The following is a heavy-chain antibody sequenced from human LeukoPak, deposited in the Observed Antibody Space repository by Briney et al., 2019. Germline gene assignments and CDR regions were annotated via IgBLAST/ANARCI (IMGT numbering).Heavy chain of an antibody. D-gene: IGHD3-22*01. J-gene: IGHJ4*02. Sequence: GGSLRLSCAASGFTFSSDSMNWVRQAPGKGLEWVSYISSSSSTIYYADSVKGRFTISRDNAKNSLYLQMNSLRDEDTAVYYCARDVYYDSSGYCDYWGQGTLVTVSS. CDR3: ARDVYYDSSGYCDY. CDR1: GFTFSSDS. V-gene: IGHV3-48*02. CDR2: ISSSSSTI.